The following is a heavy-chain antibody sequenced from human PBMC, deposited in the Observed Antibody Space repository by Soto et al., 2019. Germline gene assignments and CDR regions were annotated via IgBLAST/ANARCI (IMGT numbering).Heavy chain of an antibody. V-gene: IGHV3-33*01. Sequence: QVQLVESGGGVVQPGRSLRLSCAASGFTFSSYGMHWVRQAPGKGLEWVAVIWYDGSNKYYADSVKGRFTISRDNSKNTLYLQMNSPRAEDTAVYYCARDRWLGILYRSTSLGYGMDVWGQGTTVTVSS. CDR3: ARDRWLGILYRSTSLGYGMDV. D-gene: IGHD2-8*02. J-gene: IGHJ6*02. CDR1: GFTFSSYG. CDR2: IWYDGSNK.